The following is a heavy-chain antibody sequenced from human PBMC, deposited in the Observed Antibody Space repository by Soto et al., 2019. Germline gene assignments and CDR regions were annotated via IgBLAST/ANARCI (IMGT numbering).Heavy chain of an antibody. D-gene: IGHD5-18*01. CDR2: IYHSGSI. J-gene: IGHJ4*02. Sequence: QVQLQESGPGLVKPSGTLSLTCAVSGGSITSNNWWSWVRQPPGKGLEWIGEIYHSGSINYNPSLNSRVTISVDKSKTHFSLNLISVTAADTAVYYCSRAARGYSYFDYSGQGTLVTVSS. V-gene: IGHV4-4*02. CDR1: GGSITSNNW. CDR3: SRAARGYSYFDY.